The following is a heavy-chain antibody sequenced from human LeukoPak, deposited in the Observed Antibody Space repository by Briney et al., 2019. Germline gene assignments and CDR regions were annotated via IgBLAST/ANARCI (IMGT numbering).Heavy chain of an antibody. CDR1: GYTFTSYD. V-gene: IGHV1-69*04. Sequence: VASVKVSCKASGYTFTSYDINWVRQATGQGLEWMGRIIPILGIANYAQKFQGRVTITADKSTSTAYMELSSLRSEDTAVYYCARDLHSSSAWFDPWGQGTLVTVSS. CDR3: ARDLHSSSAWFDP. CDR2: IIPILGIA. J-gene: IGHJ5*02. D-gene: IGHD6-6*01.